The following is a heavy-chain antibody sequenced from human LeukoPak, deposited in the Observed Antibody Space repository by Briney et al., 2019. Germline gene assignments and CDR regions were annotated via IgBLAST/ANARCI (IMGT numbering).Heavy chain of an antibody. CDR3: AGTYYYYNGMDV. Sequence: GGSLRLSCAASGFTFSSYSMNWVRQAPGKGLEWVSFISSSSSHIYYADSVKGRFTISRDNAKNSLYLQMNSLRAEDTAVYYCAGTYYYYNGMDVWGKGTTVTVSS. CDR2: ISSSSSHI. J-gene: IGHJ6*04. CDR1: GFTFSSYS. V-gene: IGHV3-21*01.